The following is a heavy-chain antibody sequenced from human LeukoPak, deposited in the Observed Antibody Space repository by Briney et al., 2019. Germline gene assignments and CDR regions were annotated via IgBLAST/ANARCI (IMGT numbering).Heavy chain of an antibody. CDR1: GGSFSGYY. V-gene: IGHV4-34*01. D-gene: IGHD2-15*01. J-gene: IGHJ4*02. Sequence: SETLSLTCAVYGGSFSGYYWSWIRQPPGKGLEWIGEINHSGSTNYNPSLKSRVTISVDTSKNQYSLKLSSVTVADTAVYYCARQVAFDYWGQGTLVTVSS. CDR3: ARQVAFDY. CDR2: INHSGST.